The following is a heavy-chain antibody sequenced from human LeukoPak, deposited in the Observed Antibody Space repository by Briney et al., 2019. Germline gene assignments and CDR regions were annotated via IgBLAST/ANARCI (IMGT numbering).Heavy chain of an antibody. CDR3: ARGGGHYYDSSGYSDY. V-gene: IGHV3-21*01. D-gene: IGHD3-22*01. CDR1: GFTFSSYS. CDR2: ISGSSSYI. J-gene: IGHJ4*02. Sequence: GGSLRLSCAASGFTFSSYSMNWVRQAPGKGLEWVSSISGSSSYIYYADSVKGRFTISRDNAKNSLYLQMNSLRAEDTAVYYCARGGGHYYDSSGYSDYWGQGTLVTVSS.